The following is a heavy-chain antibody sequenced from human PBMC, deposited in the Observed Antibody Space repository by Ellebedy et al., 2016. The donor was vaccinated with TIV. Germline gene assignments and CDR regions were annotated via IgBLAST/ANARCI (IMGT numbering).Heavy chain of an antibody. CDR1: GSTFSKYG. Sequence: PGGSLRLSCAASGSTFSKYGMHWVRQAPGKGLEWVADIWYDGSNIYYADFVKGRFTISRDNAKNTLYLQMNSLKAEDTAMYYCSTLSDTGYWGHGTLVTVSS. J-gene: IGHJ4*01. V-gene: IGHV3-33*03. CDR2: IWYDGSNI. D-gene: IGHD1-1*01. CDR3: STLSDTGY.